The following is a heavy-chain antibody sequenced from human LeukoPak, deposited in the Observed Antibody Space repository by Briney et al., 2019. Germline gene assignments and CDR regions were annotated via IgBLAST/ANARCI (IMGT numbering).Heavy chain of an antibody. J-gene: IGHJ4*02. CDR3: ARREGFCKGGTCYLDY. Sequence: GGSLRLSCAASGFTFSTYWMHWVRQAPGKGLVWVSRISVDGTITTYADSVKGRFTVSRDNVKNTLYLQMNSLRAEDTAVYYCARREGFCKGGTCYLDYWGQGTLVTVSS. CDR1: GFTFSTYW. CDR2: ISVDGTIT. V-gene: IGHV3-74*01. D-gene: IGHD2-15*01.